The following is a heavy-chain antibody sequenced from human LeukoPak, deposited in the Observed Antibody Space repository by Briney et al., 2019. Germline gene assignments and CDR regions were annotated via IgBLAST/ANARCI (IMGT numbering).Heavy chain of an antibody. D-gene: IGHD6-6*01. CDR2: ISGSGGST. Sequence: GGSLRVSCAASGFTFNSYAMRWVRQAPGKGLEWVSAISGSGGSTYYADSVKGRFTISRDNSKNTLYLQMNSLRAEDTDVYYCAKDISSIAADIDYWGQGTLVTVSS. J-gene: IGHJ4*02. CDR1: GFTFNSYA. CDR3: AKDISSIAADIDY. V-gene: IGHV3-23*01.